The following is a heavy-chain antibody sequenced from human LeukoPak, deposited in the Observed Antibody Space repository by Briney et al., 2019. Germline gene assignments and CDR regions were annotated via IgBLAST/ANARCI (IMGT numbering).Heavy chain of an antibody. D-gene: IGHD2-2*01. J-gene: IGHJ4*02. Sequence: GESLKISCKGSGYSFTTYWIGWVRQMPGKGLEWMGIIYPGDSDTRYSPSFQGQVTISADKSISTAYLQWSSLKASDTAMYYCARTDCCSTSRYVFLFYWGQGTLVTVSS. CDR2: IYPGDSDT. CDR3: ARTDCCSTSRYVFLFY. CDR1: GYSFTTYW. V-gene: IGHV5-51*01.